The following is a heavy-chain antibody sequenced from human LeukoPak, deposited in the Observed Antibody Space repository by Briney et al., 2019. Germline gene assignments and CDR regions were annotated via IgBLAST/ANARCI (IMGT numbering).Heavy chain of an antibody. V-gene: IGHV4-34*01. D-gene: IGHD1-7*01. CDR1: GGSFSNYY. J-gene: IGHJ6*01. CDR2: INDSGRI. CDR3: ARRWNYGRNYYIDV. Sequence: SETLSLTCAVYGGSFSNYYWSWIRQPAGKGLEWIGEINDSGRINYNPSLMSRVTVSVNTSKNQFSLRLTSVTATDTAVYYCARRWNYGRNYYIDVWGHGATVSVSS.